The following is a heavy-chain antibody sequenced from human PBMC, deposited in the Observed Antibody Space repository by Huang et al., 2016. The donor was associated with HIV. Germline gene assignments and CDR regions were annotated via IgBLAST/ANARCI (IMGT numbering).Heavy chain of an antibody. D-gene: IGHD2-21*01. CDR2: IRSNASTYAT. CDR1: GFIFSDST. CDR3: TRHFGSGAWDNFMDV. J-gene: IGHJ6*03. Sequence: EVQLLESGGGLVQPGWSLKLSCAASGFIFSDSTLHWVRQASGTGMEWGGRIRSNASTYATACGASVKGRFTISRDDSENTADLQRNRLKTEDTAVYYCTRHFGSGAWDNFMDVWGKGTTVTVSS. V-gene: IGHV3-73*01.